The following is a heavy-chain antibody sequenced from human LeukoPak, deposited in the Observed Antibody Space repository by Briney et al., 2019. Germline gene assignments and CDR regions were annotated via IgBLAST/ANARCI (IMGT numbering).Heavy chain of an antibody. CDR3: ARDRFMVRGVMVGTFDL. Sequence: GSLRLSCAASGFTFSDYAMHWVRQAPGKGLEWVAVIGYDGSNKYDADSVKGRFTISRDNSKNMMYLQMNSLRAEDTAVYYCARDRFMVRGVMVGTFDLWGQGTMVTVSS. V-gene: IGHV3-33*01. CDR2: IGYDGSNK. D-gene: IGHD3-10*01. CDR1: GFTFSDYA. J-gene: IGHJ3*01.